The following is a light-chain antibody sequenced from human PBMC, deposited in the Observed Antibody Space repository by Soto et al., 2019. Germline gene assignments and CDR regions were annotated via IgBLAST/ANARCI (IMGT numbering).Light chain of an antibody. Sequence: QSALTQPASVSGSPGQSITISCTGTSSDVGGYNYVSWYQQHPGKAPKLMIYDVSNRPSGVSNRFSGSKSGNTASLTISGLQAEDEADYHCRSYTSTSPYVFGTGTKVTV. J-gene: IGLJ1*01. CDR2: DVS. CDR3: RSYTSTSPYV. CDR1: SSDVGGYNY. V-gene: IGLV2-14*03.